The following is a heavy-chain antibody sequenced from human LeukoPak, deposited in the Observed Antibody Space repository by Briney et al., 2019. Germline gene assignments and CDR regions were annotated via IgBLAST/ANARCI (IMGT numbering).Heavy chain of an antibody. D-gene: IGHD6-19*01. V-gene: IGHV3-30*18. CDR3: AKEPYPVALDY. CDR1: GFTFSSYG. CDR2: ISYDGSNK. J-gene: IGHJ4*02. Sequence: PGGSLRLSCAASGFTFSSYGMHWVRQAPGKGLEWVAVISYDGSNKYYADSVKGRFTISRDNSKNTLYLQMNSLRAEDTAVYYCAKEPYPVALDYWGQGTLVTVSS.